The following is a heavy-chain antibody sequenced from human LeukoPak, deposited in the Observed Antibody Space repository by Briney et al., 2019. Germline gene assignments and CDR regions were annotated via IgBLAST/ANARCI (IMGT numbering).Heavy chain of an antibody. CDR2: FSSSTSTI. J-gene: IGHJ6*02. CDR3: AKSPRGDISGYSPLA. Sequence: PGGFRRLSCAASGFTFSSYSMNWVRQAPGKGLEGVSYFSSSTSTIYYATSAKGRCTISRDNAKNSLYLQMNSLRDEDTAVYYCAKSPRGDISGYSPLAWGHRTTVADSS. V-gene: IGHV3-48*02. CDR1: GFTFSSYS. D-gene: IGHD3-22*01.